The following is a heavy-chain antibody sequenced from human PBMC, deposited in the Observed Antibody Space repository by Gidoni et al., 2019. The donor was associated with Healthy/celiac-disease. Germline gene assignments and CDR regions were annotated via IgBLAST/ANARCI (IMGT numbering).Heavy chain of an antibody. V-gene: IGHV3-21*01. J-gene: IGHJ4*02. CDR3: ARGTYSGTYYFDY. Sequence: EVQLVESGGGLVKPGGSLRLSCAASGFTFSSYSMNWVRQAPGKGLEWVSSISSSSSYIYYADSVKGRFTISRDNAKNSLYLQMNSLRAEDTAVYYCARGTYSGTYYFDYWGQGTLVTVSS. D-gene: IGHD1-1*01. CDR2: ISSSSSYI. CDR1: GFTFSSYS.